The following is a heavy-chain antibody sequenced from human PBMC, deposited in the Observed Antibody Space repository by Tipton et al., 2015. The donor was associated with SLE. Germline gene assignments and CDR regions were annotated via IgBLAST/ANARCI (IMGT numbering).Heavy chain of an antibody. J-gene: IGHJ4*02. CDR3: ARNFGGGFAY. CDR1: GGSISNSNW. V-gene: IGHV4-4*02. CDR2: IYYSGRT. Sequence: TLSLTCAVSGGSISNSNWWSWVRQPPGKGLEWIGEIYYSGRTNYNPSLKSRFTISVDNSKNQFSLKLSSVTAADTAVYYCARNFGGGFAYWGQGTLVTVS. D-gene: IGHD3-10*01.